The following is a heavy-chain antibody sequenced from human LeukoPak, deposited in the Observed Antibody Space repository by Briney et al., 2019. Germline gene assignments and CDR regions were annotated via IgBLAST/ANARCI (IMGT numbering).Heavy chain of an antibody. Sequence: GESLKISCKGSGYSFTSYWIGWVRQMPGKGLEWMGIIYPGDSDTRYSPSFQGQVTISADKSISTAYLQWSSLKASGIAMYYCARHVDLLVDDSSGYLNWFDPWGQGTLVTVSS. D-gene: IGHD3-22*01. CDR1: GYSFTSYW. V-gene: IGHV5-51*01. CDR2: IYPGDSDT. CDR3: ARHVDLLVDDSSGYLNWFDP. J-gene: IGHJ5*02.